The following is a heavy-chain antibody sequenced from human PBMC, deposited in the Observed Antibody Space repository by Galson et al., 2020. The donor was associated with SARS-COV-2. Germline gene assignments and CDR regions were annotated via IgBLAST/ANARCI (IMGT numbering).Heavy chain of an antibody. J-gene: IGHJ4*02. Sequence: QLGESLKISCAASGFTVSSNYMSWVRQAPGKGLEWVSVIYSGGSTYYADSVKGRFTISRDNSKNTLYLQMNSLRAEDTAVYYCARGKTGGNSAYFDYCGQGTLVTVSS. CDR2: IYSGGST. CDR3: ARGKTGGNSAYFDY. V-gene: IGHV3-53*01. D-gene: IGHD2-21*02. CDR1: GFTVSSNY.